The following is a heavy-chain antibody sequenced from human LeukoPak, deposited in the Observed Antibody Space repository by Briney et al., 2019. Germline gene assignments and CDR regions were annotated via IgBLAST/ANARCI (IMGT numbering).Heavy chain of an antibody. CDR2: ISVRSNYR. J-gene: IGHJ4*02. V-gene: IGHV3-21*01. CDR3: VRFRRNNDRSGYYYYYDY. Sequence: GGSLTLSCAASGYTFGDFSVNWVRQAPGKGLEWVSSISVRSNYRYYADSVRGRFTISRDDARDSLFLQMNSLRAEDTAVYFCVRFRRNNDRSGYYYYYDYWGQGTLVTVSS. D-gene: IGHD3-22*01. CDR1: GYTFGDFS.